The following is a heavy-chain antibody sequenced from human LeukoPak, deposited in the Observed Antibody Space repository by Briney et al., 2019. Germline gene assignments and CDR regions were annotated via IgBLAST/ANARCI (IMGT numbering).Heavy chain of an antibody. CDR1: GFTFSSFA. V-gene: IGHV3-23*01. CDR2: IRGVGDDT. J-gene: IGHJ6*02. CDR3: AKDCGITMVRGGDYGMDV. D-gene: IGHD3-10*01. Sequence: GGSLRLSCAASGFTFSSFAMNWVRQAPGKGLEWVSTIRGVGDDTYYADSVKGRFTISRDNSKNTLYLQMNSLRAEDTAVYYCAKDCGITMVRGGDYGMDVWGQGTTVTVSS.